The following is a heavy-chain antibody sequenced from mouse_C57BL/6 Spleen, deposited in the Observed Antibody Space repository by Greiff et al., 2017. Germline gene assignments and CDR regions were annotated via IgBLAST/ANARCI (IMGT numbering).Heavy chain of an antibody. CDR2: ISSGSSTI. V-gene: IGHV5-17*01. D-gene: IGHD2-3*01. J-gene: IGHJ2*01. CDR3: ARVYDGYYGIFDY. CDR1: GFTFSDYG. Sequence: EVKLVESGGGLVKPGGSLKLSCAASGFTFSDYGMHWVRQAPEKGLEWVAYISSGSSTIYYADTVKGRFTISRDNAKNTLFLQMTSLRSEDTAMYYCARVYDGYYGIFDYWGQGTTLTVSS.